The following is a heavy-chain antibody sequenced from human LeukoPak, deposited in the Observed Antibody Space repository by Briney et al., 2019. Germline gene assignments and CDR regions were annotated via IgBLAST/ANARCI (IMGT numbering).Heavy chain of an antibody. Sequence: GASVKVSCKASGYTFTSYYMHWVRQAPGQGLEWIGQINPQSGGTKYAPNFQGRVTMTRDTSSSTVNMELTRLRSDDTAVYYCARPLGSLKEYWWFDPWGQGTLVTVSS. CDR3: ARPLGSLKEYWWFDP. J-gene: IGHJ5*02. CDR2: INPQSGGT. CDR1: GYTFTSYY. V-gene: IGHV1-2*06. D-gene: IGHD6-6*01.